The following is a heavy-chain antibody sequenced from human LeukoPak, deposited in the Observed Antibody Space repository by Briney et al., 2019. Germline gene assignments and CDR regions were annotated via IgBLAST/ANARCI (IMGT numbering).Heavy chain of an antibody. V-gene: IGHV1-2*02. J-gene: IGHJ4*02. CDR3: ARGYRVAAAGTVKTPAGY. CDR1: GYTFTGYY. Sequence: ASVKVSCKASGYTFTGYYMHWVRQAPGQGLEWVGWINPNSGGTNYQGRVTMTRDTSISTAYMELSRLRSDDTAVYYCARGYRVAAAGTVKTPAGYWGQGTLVTVSS. CDR2: INPNSGGT. D-gene: IGHD6-13*01.